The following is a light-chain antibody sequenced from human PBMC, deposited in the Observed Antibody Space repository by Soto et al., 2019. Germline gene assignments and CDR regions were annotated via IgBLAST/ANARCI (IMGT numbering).Light chain of an antibody. CDR3: QQEKT. CDR1: QSVSSY. V-gene: IGKV3-11*01. Sequence: EIVLTQSPATLSLSPGERATLSCRASQSVSSYLAWYQQKPGQAPRLLIYDASNWATGIPARFSGSGSVTDFNLTSSSLEPEDFAVYYCQQEKTFGGGTKVEIK. J-gene: IGKJ4*01. CDR2: DAS.